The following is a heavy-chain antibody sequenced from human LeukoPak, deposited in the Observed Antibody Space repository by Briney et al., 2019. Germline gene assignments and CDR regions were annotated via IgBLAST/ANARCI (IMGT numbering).Heavy chain of an antibody. J-gene: IGHJ4*02. V-gene: IGHV3-23*01. D-gene: IGHD6-19*01. CDR1: GFIFSSYA. CDR2: IVGGYGRT. CDR3: ANEQWPTGKSAYFEC. Sequence: GGSKRLSRAASGFIFSSYAKSWARQPPGKALEWVSAIVGGYGRTYYACSVNVRLTIYSDNYKNTLYLQMTNVRAEDTAVYYCANEQWPTGKSAYFECWGEGTLLTVSS.